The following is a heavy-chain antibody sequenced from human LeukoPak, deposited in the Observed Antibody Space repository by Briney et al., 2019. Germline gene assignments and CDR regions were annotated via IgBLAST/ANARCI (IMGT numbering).Heavy chain of an antibody. CDR2: IYYSGST. J-gene: IGHJ4*02. CDR1: NGSISSYY. D-gene: IGHD2-2*01. CDR3: ARGVEVVVPAAFDY. V-gene: IGHV4-59*01. Sequence: SETLSLTCTVSNGSISSYYWSWIRQPPGKGLEWIGYIYYSGSTNYNPSLKSRVTISVDTSKNQFSLKLSSVTAADTAVYYCARGVEVVVPAAFDYWGQGTLVTVSS.